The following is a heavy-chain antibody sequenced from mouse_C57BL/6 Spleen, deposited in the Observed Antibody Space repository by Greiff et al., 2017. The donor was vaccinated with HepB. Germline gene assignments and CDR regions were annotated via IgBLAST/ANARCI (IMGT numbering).Heavy chain of an antibody. CDR3: AREGTSYFDY. J-gene: IGHJ2*01. V-gene: IGHV1-26*01. CDR2: INPNNGGT. CDR1: GYTFTDYY. Sequence: VQLQQSGPELVKPGASVKISCKASGYTFTDYYMNWVKQSHGKSLEWIGDINPNNGGTSYNQKFKGKATLTVDTSSSKAYMELRSLTSEDSAVYYCAREGTSYFDYWGQGTTLTVSS.